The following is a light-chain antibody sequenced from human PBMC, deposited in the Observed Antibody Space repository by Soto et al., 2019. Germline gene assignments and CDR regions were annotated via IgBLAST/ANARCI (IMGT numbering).Light chain of an antibody. CDR1: QSIERW. Sequence: DIQLTQSPSTLSASVGDRVTITCRASQSIERWLAWYQQKPGEAPKLLISKASTLQSGVPSRFSGSASGTEFSLTINSLQPDDFALYYCQQYNSYSWLSFGGGTKVDI. CDR2: KAS. J-gene: IGKJ4*01. V-gene: IGKV1-5*03. CDR3: QQYNSYSWLS.